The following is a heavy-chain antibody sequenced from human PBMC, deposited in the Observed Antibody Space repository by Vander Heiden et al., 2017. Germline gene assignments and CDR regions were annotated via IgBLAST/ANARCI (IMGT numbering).Heavy chain of an antibody. CDR3: AKASGRREQWLVAYY. D-gene: IGHD6-19*01. CDR2: IGYDGSNK. CDR1: GFTFSSYG. Sequence: QFQLVESGGGVVQPGRSLRLSCAASGFTFSSYGMYWVRQAPGKVLEGVAVIGYDGSNKYYADSGKGRFTISRDNSKNTLYMQMKRLRAEDTAVYYCAKASGRREQWLVAYYWGQGTIVTVCS. J-gene: IGHJ4*02. V-gene: IGHV3-33*06.